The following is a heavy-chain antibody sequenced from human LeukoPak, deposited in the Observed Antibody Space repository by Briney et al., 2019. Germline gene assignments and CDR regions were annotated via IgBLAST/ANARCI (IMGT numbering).Heavy chain of an antibody. CDR2: ITWDAGST. Sequence: GGSLRLSCAASGFTFDDYAMHWVRQAPGKGLEWVSLITWDAGSTYYADSVKGRFTISRDNAKNSLYLQMNSLSAEDTAVYYCARGGTTFEHWGQGTLVTVSS. V-gene: IGHV3-43D*03. CDR3: ARGGTTFEH. D-gene: IGHD1-1*01. CDR1: GFTFDDYA. J-gene: IGHJ4*02.